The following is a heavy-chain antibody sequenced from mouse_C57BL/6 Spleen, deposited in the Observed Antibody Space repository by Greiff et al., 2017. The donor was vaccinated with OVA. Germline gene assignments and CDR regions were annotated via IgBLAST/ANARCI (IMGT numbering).Heavy chain of an antibody. D-gene: IGHD1-1*01. V-gene: IGHV1-26*01. J-gene: IGHJ1*03. CDR1: GYTFTDYY. CDR2: INPNNGGT. Sequence: GYTFTDYYMNWVKQSHGKSLEWIGDINPNNGGTSYNQKFKGKATLTVDKSSSTAYMELRSLTSEDSAVYYCATARYGSSYEYFDVWGTGTTVTVSS. CDR3: ATARYGSSYEYFDV.